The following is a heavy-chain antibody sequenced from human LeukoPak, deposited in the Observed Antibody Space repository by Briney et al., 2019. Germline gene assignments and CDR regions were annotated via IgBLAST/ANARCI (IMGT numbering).Heavy chain of an antibody. D-gene: IGHD3-16*01. CDR2: ISYDGSNK. Sequence: PGGSLRLSCAASGFTFSSYGMHWVRQAPGKGLEWVAVISYDGSNKYYADSVKGRFTISRDNSKNTLYLQMNSLRAEDTAVYYCAKLRRGSWGQGTLVTVSS. CDR1: GFTFSSYG. J-gene: IGHJ5*02. V-gene: IGHV3-30*18. CDR3: AKLRRGS.